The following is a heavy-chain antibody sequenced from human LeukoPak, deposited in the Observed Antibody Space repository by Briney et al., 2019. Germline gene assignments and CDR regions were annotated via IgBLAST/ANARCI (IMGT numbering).Heavy chain of an antibody. CDR1: GGSISSYY. J-gene: IGHJ4*02. CDR2: IYYSGST. V-gene: IGHV4-59*01. Sequence: SETLSLTCTLSGGSISSYYWSWIRQPPGKGLEWIGYIYYSGSTNYTPSLKSRVTISVDTSKNQFSLKLSSVTAADTAVYYCARAPGGYSGYDFDYWGQGTLVTVSS. CDR3: ARAPGGYSGYDFDY. D-gene: IGHD5-12*01.